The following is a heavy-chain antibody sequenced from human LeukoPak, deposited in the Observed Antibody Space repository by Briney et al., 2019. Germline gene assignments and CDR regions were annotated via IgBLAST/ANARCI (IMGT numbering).Heavy chain of an antibody. CDR2: IYYSGST. CDR3: ARGTTVTSDY. D-gene: IGHD4-11*01. CDR1: GGSISSYY. J-gene: IGHJ4*02. V-gene: IGHV4-59*01. Sequence: PSENLSLTCTVSGGSISSYYWSWIRQPPGKGLEWIGYIYYSGSTNYNPSLKSRVTISVDTSKNQFSLKLSSVTAADTAVYYCARGTTVTSDYWGQGTLVTVSS.